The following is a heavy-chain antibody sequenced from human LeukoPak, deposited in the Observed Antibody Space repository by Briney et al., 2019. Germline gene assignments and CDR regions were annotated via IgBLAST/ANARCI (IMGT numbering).Heavy chain of an antibody. Sequence: PAGGSLRLSCAASGFTFSSYAMSWVRQAPGKGLEWVSAISGSGGSTYYADSVKGRFTISRDNSKNTLYLQMNSLRAEDTAVYYCAKGYYDRVTNWFDPWGQGTLVTVSS. CDR2: ISGSGGST. CDR1: GFTFSSYA. J-gene: IGHJ5*02. CDR3: AKGYYDRVTNWFDP. D-gene: IGHD3-22*01. V-gene: IGHV3-23*01.